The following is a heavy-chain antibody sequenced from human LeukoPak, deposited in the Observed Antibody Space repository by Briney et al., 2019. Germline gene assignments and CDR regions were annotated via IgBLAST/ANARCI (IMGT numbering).Heavy chain of an antibody. Sequence: PSETPSLTCAVYGGSFSGYYWSWIRQPPGKGLEWIGEINHSGSTNYTPSLKSRVTISVDTSKNQFSLKLSSVTAADTAVYYCARGRYYGSGSYRFDPWGQGTLVTVSS. J-gene: IGHJ5*02. V-gene: IGHV4-34*01. CDR2: INHSGST. CDR3: ARGRYYGSGSYRFDP. CDR1: GGSFSGYY. D-gene: IGHD3-10*01.